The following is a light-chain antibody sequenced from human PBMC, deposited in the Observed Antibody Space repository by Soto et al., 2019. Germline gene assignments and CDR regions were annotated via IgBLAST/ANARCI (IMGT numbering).Light chain of an antibody. J-gene: IGKJ4*01. Sequence: DIQMTQSPSSLSASVGDRVTITCRASQGISKCLAWYQQKPGKVPKLLIYVASTLQSGVSSRFSGSGSGTDFTLTISSLQPEDVATYYCQKYDSAPLTFGGGTKVEIK. CDR2: VAS. CDR3: QKYDSAPLT. CDR1: QGISKC. V-gene: IGKV1-27*01.